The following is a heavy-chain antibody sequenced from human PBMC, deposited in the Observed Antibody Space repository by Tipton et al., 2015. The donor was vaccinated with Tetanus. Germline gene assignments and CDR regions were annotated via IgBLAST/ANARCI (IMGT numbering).Heavy chain of an antibody. J-gene: IGHJ5*02. Sequence: TLSLTCTVSGGSISSGDYYWSWIRQPPGKGLEWIGYIYYSGSTYYNPSLKSRVTISVDTSKNQFSLKLSSVTAADTAVYYCASSYCSGGSCYSSWFDPWGQGTLVTVSS. CDR1: GGSISSGDYY. V-gene: IGHV4-30-4*01. D-gene: IGHD2-15*01. CDR2: IYYSGST. CDR3: ASSYCSGGSCYSSWFDP.